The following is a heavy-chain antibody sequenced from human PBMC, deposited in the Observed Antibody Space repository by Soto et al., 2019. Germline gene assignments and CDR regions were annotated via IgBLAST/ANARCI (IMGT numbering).Heavy chain of an antibody. CDR3: AKDYSNYYDSSGYLDY. CDR2: ISGSGGST. J-gene: IGHJ4*02. CDR1: GFTFSNYA. Sequence: GGSLRLSCAASGFTFSNYAVTWVRQAPGKGLEWVSTISGSGGSTYYADSVKGRFTISRDNSKNTLYLQMNSLRAEDTAVYYCAKDYSNYYDSSGYLDYWGQGTLVTVSS. V-gene: IGHV3-23*01. D-gene: IGHD3-22*01.